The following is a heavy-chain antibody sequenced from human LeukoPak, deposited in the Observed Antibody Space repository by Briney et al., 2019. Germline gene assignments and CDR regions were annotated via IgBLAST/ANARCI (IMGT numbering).Heavy chain of an antibody. CDR2: INPSGGST. CDR3: ANLHCSSTSCSRFDP. J-gene: IGHJ5*02. CDR1: GYTFTSYY. Sequence: GASVKVSCKASGYTFTSYYMHWVRQAPGQGLEWMGIINPSGGSTSYAQKFQGRVTMTRDMSTSTVYMELSSLRSEDTAVYYCANLHCSSTSCSRFDPWGQGTLVTVSS. D-gene: IGHD2-2*01. V-gene: IGHV1-46*01.